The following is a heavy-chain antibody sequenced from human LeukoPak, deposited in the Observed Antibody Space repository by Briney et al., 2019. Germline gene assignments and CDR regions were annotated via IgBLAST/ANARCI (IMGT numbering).Heavy chain of an antibody. J-gene: IGHJ5*02. V-gene: IGHV4-34*01. CDR3: ARHSSSWYPGTYNWFDP. D-gene: IGHD6-13*01. CDR1: GGSFSGYY. CDR2: INHSGST. Sequence: SETLSLTCAVYGGSFSGYYWSWIRQPPGKGLEWIGEINHSGSTNYNPSLKSRVTISVDTSKNQFSLKLSSVTAADTAVYYCARHSSSWYPGTYNWFDPWGQGTLVTVSS.